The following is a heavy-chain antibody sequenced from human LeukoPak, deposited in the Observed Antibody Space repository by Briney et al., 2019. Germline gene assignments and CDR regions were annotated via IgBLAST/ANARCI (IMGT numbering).Heavy chain of an antibody. Sequence: GGSLRLSCAASGFIFTSYEMNWVRQAPGKGLEWVSYISSSGSMIYYADSVKGRFTISRDNAKHSLSLHMNSLRAEDTAVYYCARGSGQWLGTVVDYWGQGTLVTVSS. CDR2: ISSSGSMI. V-gene: IGHV3-48*03. J-gene: IGHJ4*02. CDR1: GFIFTSYE. D-gene: IGHD6-19*01. CDR3: ARGSGQWLGTVVDY.